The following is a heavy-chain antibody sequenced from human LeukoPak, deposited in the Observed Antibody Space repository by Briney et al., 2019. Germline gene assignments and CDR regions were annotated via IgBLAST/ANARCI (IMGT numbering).Heavy chain of an antibody. V-gene: IGHV4-59*01. CDR2: IYYNGTT. D-gene: IGHD2-15*01. Sequence: SETLSLTCTVSGGSTRYYYWSWIRQSPVKGLEWIGYIYYNGTTNYNPSLKSRVTISVDMSKNQFSLKMSSVTAADTAVYYCARKGGLLDYWGQGRLVTVSS. CDR3: ARKGGLLDY. J-gene: IGHJ4*02. CDR1: GGSTRYYY.